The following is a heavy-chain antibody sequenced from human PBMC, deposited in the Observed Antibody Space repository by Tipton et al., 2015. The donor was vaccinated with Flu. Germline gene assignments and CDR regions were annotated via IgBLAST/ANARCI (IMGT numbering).Heavy chain of an antibody. CDR3: AKDGWDTSGWYPFDY. Sequence: SLRLSCAASGFAFSGYGMHWVRQAPGKGLEWVAFIRHDGSDKYYADSVKGRFTISRDDSKNALYFLIDILKTEDTAVYYCAKDGWDTSGWYPFDYWGQGTLVTVSS. J-gene: IGHJ4*02. CDR2: IRHDGSDK. D-gene: IGHD6-19*01. CDR1: GFAFSGYG. V-gene: IGHV3-30*02.